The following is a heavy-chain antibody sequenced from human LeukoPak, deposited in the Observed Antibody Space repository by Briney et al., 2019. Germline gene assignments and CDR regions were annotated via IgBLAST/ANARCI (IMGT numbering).Heavy chain of an antibody. Sequence: PSETLSLTCAVSGSSIGSGYYWGWIRQPPGKGLEWIWSIYHSGSTYYNPSLKSRVTILVDTSKNQFSLKLSSVTAADTAVYYCARTQLAYYYYYMDVWGKGTSVTVCS. CDR2: IYHSGST. V-gene: IGHV4-38-2*01. CDR3: ARTQLAYYYYYMDV. CDR1: GSSIGSGYY. D-gene: IGHD5-18*01. J-gene: IGHJ6*03.